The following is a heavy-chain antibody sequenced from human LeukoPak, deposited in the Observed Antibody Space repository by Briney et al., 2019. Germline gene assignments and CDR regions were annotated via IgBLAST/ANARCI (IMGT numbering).Heavy chain of an antibody. V-gene: IGHV3-21*06. J-gene: IGHJ4*02. Sequence: PGGSLRLSCVASGFIFSSYTMNWVRQAPEKGLEWVSSISISSTYINYADSVKGRFTTSRDNAWNSLYLQMDNLRAEDTAVYYCVRDMWGTYYFDYWGQGTVVTVSS. D-gene: IGHD1-14*01. CDR3: VRDMWGTYYFDY. CDR2: ISISSTYI. CDR1: GFIFSSYT.